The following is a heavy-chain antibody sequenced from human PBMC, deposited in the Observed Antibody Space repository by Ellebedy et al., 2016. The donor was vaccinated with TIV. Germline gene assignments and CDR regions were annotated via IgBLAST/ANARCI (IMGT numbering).Heavy chain of an antibody. V-gene: IGHV5-51*01. Sequence: KVSCKGSGYNFTTYWIGWVRQMPGRGLEWMGLVYPGDSDTSYSPSFRGQVTISADRSISTAYLQWSSLKASDTAIYSCARHPHRGSYRFDSWGQGTLVTVSS. D-gene: IGHD1-26*01. CDR2: VYPGDSDT. CDR1: GYNFTTYW. J-gene: IGHJ4*02. CDR3: ARHPHRGSYRFDS.